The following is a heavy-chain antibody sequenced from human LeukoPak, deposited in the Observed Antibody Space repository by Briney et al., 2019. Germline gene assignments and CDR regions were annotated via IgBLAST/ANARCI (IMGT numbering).Heavy chain of an antibody. Sequence: GESLKISCKVSGNTFTKYWIAWVRQMPGKGLEWMGIIFPGDSDTRYSPSFQGQVTISADKSIDTAYLQWSSLKASDTAMYYCARHFTVVGGMDVWGKGTTVTVSS. CDR2: IFPGDSDT. D-gene: IGHD4-23*01. CDR1: GNTFTKYW. J-gene: IGHJ6*04. V-gene: IGHV5-51*01. CDR3: ARHFTVVGGMDV.